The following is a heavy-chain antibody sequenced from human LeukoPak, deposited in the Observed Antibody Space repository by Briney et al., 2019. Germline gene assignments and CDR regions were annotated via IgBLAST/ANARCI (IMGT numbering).Heavy chain of an antibody. CDR1: GFTFNTYS. D-gene: IGHD2-2*01. CDR2: ISDNSNYI. V-gene: IGHV3-21*01. Sequence: GGSLRLSCAASGFTFNTYSMNWVRQAPGKGLEWVSSISDNSNYIYYSDSVEGRFTISRDNAKNSLYLQMNSLRVEDTAVYYCANHFACGSTSCPPFDSWGQGTLVTVSS. CDR3: ANHFACGSTSCPPFDS. J-gene: IGHJ4*02.